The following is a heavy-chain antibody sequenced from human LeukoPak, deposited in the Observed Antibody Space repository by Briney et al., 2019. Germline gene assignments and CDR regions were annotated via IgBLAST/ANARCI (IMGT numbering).Heavy chain of an antibody. CDR1: GFTLRSYV. D-gene: IGHD3-10*02. V-gene: IGHV3-23*01. CDR2: INGSGDST. Sequence: GGSLRLSCVASGFTLRSYVMNWVRQTPGKGLEWVSSINGSGDSTFYPDSVKGRFSISRDNSKNTLYLQMNSLRAEDTAVYYCAELGITMIGGVWGKGTTVTISS. CDR3: AELGITMIGGV. J-gene: IGHJ6*04.